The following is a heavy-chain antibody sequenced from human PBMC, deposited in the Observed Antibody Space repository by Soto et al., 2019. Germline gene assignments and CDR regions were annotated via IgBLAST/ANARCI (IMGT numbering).Heavy chain of an antibody. CDR2: IYPGDSDT. V-gene: IGHV5-51*01. D-gene: IGHD3-22*01. Sequence: GASLKISCKGSGYSFTTYWIGWVRQMPGKGLEWMGIIYPGDSDTRYSPSFQGQVTISADKYISTAYLQWSSLKASDTAMYYCARKDSSSAFDYWGQGTLVTVSS. CDR1: GYSFTTYW. J-gene: IGHJ4*02. CDR3: ARKDSSSAFDY.